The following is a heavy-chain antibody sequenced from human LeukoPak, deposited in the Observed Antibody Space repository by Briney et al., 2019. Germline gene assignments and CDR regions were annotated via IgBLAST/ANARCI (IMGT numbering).Heavy chain of an antibody. J-gene: IGHJ4*02. D-gene: IGHD3-10*01. Sequence: ASVTVSCKASGYTFTGYYMHWVRQAPGQGLEWMGWINPNSGGPNYAQKFQGRVTMTRDTSISTAYMELSRLRSDDTAVYYCARVYGSGSYYLYWGQGTLVTVSS. CDR1: GYTFTGYY. CDR3: ARVYGSGSYYLY. CDR2: INPNSGGP. V-gene: IGHV1-2*02.